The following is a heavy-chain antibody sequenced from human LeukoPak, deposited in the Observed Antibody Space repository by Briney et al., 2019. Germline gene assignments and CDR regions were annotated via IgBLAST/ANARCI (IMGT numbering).Heavy chain of an antibody. CDR1: GGSISSGDYY. CDR2: IYYSGST. Sequence: PSETLSLTCTVSGGSISSGDYYWSWIRQPPGKGLEWIGYIYYSGSTYYNPSLKSRVTISVDTSKNQFSLKLSSVTAADTAVYYCARASCSSTSCYPYYYYYGMDVWGQGTTVTVSS. V-gene: IGHV4-30-4*01. CDR3: ARASCSSTSCYPYYYYYGMDV. D-gene: IGHD2-2*01. J-gene: IGHJ6*02.